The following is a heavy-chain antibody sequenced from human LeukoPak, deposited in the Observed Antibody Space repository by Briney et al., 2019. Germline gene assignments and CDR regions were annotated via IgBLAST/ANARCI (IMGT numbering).Heavy chain of an antibody. CDR1: VGSISSYY. V-gene: IGHV4-59*12. D-gene: IGHD3-16*02. Sequence: PSETLSLTCTVSVGSISSYYWSWVRPPPGKGLEWIGYISYSGSTNNNPSLKSRVTISVDTSKNQFSRKLSSVSAADTAVYYCARYRSAFDIWGQGTMVTVSS. J-gene: IGHJ3*02. CDR2: ISYSGST. CDR3: ARYRSAFDI.